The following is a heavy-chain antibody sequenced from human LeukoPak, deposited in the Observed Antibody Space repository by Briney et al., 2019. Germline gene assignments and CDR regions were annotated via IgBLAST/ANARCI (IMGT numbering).Heavy chain of an antibody. CDR3: ARGSGDGYSD. CDR2: TYPGDSEN. CDR1: GYSFSNYW. V-gene: IGHV5-51*01. Sequence: GESLKISCKASGYSFSNYWIGWVRQMPGKGLEWMGVTYPGDSENRYSPSFEGQVTISADKSISNAYLRWSSLKASDTAMYYCARGSGDGYSDWGQGTLVTVSS. J-gene: IGHJ4*02. D-gene: IGHD5-24*01.